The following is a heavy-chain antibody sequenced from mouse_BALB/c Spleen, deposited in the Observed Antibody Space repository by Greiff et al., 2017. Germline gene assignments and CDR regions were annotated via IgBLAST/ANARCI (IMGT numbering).Heavy chain of an antibody. D-gene: IGHD2-14*01. J-gene: IGHJ3*01. CDR2: ISSGGSYT. V-gene: IGHV5-9-4*01. Sequence: EVMLVESGGGLVKPGGSLKLSCAASGFTFSSYAMSWVRQSPEKRLEWVAEISSGGSYTYYPDTVTGRFTISRDNAKNTLYLEMSSLRSEDTAMYYCARDKAYYRYDGFAYWGQGTLVTVSA. CDR3: ARDKAYYRYDGFAY. CDR1: GFTFSSYA.